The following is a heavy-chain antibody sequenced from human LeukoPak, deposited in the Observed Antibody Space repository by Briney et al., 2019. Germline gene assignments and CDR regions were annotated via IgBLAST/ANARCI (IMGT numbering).Heavy chain of an antibody. CDR2: IYYSRST. J-gene: IGHJ5*02. D-gene: IGHD1-1*01. V-gene: IGHV4-39*01. CDR3: ARPVPSRLGWFDP. Sequence: SETLSLTCTVSAGSISSSPYYWGWLRQPPGKGLEWIGTIYYSRSTYYNPSLKSRVTISVDTSKNQFSLKLTSVTAADTAVYYCARPVPSRLGWFDPWGQGTLVTVSS. CDR1: AGSISSSPYY.